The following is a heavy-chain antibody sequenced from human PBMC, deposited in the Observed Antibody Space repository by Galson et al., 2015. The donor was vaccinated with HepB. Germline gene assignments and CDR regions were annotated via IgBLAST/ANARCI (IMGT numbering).Heavy chain of an antibody. CDR2: ISYDGSNK. CDR1: GFTFSSYG. J-gene: IGHJ3*02. V-gene: IGHV3-30*03. D-gene: IGHD4-23*01. CDR3: AALTTVVTTDAFDI. Sequence: SLRLSCAASGFTFSSYGMHWVRQAPGKGLEWVAVISYDGSNKYYADSVKGRFTISRDNSKNTLYLQMNSLRAEDTAVYYCAALTTVVTTDAFDIWGQGTMVTLSS.